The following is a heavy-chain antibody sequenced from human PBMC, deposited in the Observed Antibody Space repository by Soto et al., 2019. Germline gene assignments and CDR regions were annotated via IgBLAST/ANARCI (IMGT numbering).Heavy chain of an antibody. CDR1: GYTFTGYY. J-gene: IGHJ3*02. CDR2: INPNSGGT. Sequence: VKVSCKASGYTFTGYYMHWVRQAPGQGLEWMGWINPNSGGTNYAQKFQGRVTMTRDTSISTAYMELSRLRSDDTAVYYCARRQSIAVAGSLFNAFDIWGQGTMVTVSS. V-gene: IGHV1-2*02. D-gene: IGHD6-19*01. CDR3: ARRQSIAVAGSLFNAFDI.